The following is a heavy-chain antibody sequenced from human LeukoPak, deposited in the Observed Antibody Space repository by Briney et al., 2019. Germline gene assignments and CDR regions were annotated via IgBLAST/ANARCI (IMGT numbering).Heavy chain of an antibody. J-gene: IGHJ4*02. CDR1: GGSISSSSYY. V-gene: IGHV4-39*01. D-gene: IGHD3-3*01. CDR3: ARTYYDFWSGYSVQGYFDY. CDR2: IYYSGST. Sequence: SETLSLTCTVSGGSISSSSYYWGWIRQPPGKGLEWIGSIYYSGSTCYNPSLKSRVTISVDTSKNQFSLKLSSVTAADTAVYYCARTYYDFWSGYSVQGYFDYWGQGTLVTVSS.